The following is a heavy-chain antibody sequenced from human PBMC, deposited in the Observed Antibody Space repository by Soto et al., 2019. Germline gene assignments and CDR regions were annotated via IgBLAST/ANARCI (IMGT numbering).Heavy chain of an antibody. CDR2: INPNSGGT. CDR3: ARGVGTGGTVRFAFDI. Sequence: QVQVVQSWAEVKKPGASVTGSCKASGYTFNAYYMHWVRQAPGQWLAWMGWINPNSGGTRYAQKFQGRVTMTRDTSISTAYMELSRLTSDDTAIYYCARGVGTGGTVRFAFDIWGQETMITVSS. CDR1: GYTFNAYY. J-gene: IGHJ3*02. V-gene: IGHV1-2*02. D-gene: IGHD6-13*01.